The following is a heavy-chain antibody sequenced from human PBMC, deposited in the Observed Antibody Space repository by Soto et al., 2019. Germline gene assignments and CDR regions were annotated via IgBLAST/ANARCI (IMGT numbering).Heavy chain of an antibody. J-gene: IGHJ4*02. D-gene: IGHD2-21*02. CDR3: TRLTGVVTADS. V-gene: IGHV4-39*01. CDR2: IYYSGSP. CDR1: GVSISSSAYY. Sequence: SETGSLTCTVSGVSISSSAYYWGWIRQPPGKGLEWIGNIYYSGSPYYKPSLKSRVTISVDTSKNQFSLNLRSVTAADTAIYYCTRLTGVVTADSWGQGTLVT.